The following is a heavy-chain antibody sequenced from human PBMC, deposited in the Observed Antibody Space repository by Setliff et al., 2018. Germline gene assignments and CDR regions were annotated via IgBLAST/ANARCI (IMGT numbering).Heavy chain of an antibody. V-gene: IGHV3-74*01. CDR3: VRVKKEYSFGYGAYYNYIDV. CDR1: GFTFSSYW. Sequence: GGSLRLSCAASGFTFSSYWMYWVSQAPGKGLVWVSRINPDGSTTSYADSVKGRFTISRDNATNTVYLQMNSLRAEDTAVYYCVRVKKEYSFGYGAYYNYIDVWGEGTTVTVSS. D-gene: IGHD5-18*01. J-gene: IGHJ6*03. CDR2: INPDGSTT.